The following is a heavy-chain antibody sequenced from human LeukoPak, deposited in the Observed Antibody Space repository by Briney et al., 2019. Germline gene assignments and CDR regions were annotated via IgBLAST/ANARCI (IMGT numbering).Heavy chain of an antibody. CDR2: ISYDGSNK. CDR3: AKEGGTMIVVEDYFDY. D-gene: IGHD3-22*01. V-gene: IGHV3-30*04. J-gene: IGHJ4*02. Sequence: GGSLRLSCAASGFTFRNYAMHWVRQAPGKGLEWVAVISYDGSNKYYADSVKGRFTISRDSSKNTLYLQMNSLRAEDTAVYYCAKEGGTMIVVEDYFDYWGQGTLVTVSS. CDR1: GFTFRNYA.